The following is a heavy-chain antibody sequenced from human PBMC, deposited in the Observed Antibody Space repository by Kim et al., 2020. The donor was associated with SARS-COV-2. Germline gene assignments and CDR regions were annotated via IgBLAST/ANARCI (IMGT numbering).Heavy chain of an antibody. Sequence: SVKVSCKASGGTFSSYAISWVRQAPGQGLEWMGGIIPIFGTANYAQKFQGRVTITADESTSTAYMELSSLRSEDTAVYYCARAGGSGSYYPPPYYFDYWGQGTLVTVSS. J-gene: IGHJ4*02. CDR3: ARAGGSGSYYPPPYYFDY. CDR1: GGTFSSYA. D-gene: IGHD3-10*01. CDR2: IIPIFGTA. V-gene: IGHV1-69*13.